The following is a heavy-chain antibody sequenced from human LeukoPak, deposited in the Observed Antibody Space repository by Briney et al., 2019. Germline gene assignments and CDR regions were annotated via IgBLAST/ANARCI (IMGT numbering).Heavy chain of an antibody. J-gene: IGHJ6*03. Sequence: GGSLRLSCAASGFTVSSNYMSWVRQAPGKGLEWVSVIYSGGSTYYADSVKGRFTISRDNSKNTLYLQMNSLRAEDTAVYYCAREIAAAGYYYYYYMDVWGKGTTVSVSS. D-gene: IGHD6-13*01. CDR1: GFTVSSNY. CDR2: IYSGGST. V-gene: IGHV3-53*01. CDR3: AREIAAAGYYYYYYMDV.